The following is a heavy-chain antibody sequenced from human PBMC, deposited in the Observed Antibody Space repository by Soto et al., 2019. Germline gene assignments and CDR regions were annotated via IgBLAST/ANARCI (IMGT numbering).Heavy chain of an antibody. CDR1: GYTFTSYA. D-gene: IGHD3-10*01. CDR3: AREVLLWFGELLSFDQYYFDY. CDR2: INAGNGNT. J-gene: IGHJ4*02. V-gene: IGHV1-3*01. Sequence: AASVKVSCKASGYTFTSYAMHWVRQAPGQRLEWMGWINAGNGNTKYSQKFQGRVTITRDTSASTAYMELRSLRSDDTAVYYCAREVLLWFGELLSFDQYYFDYWGQGTLVTVSS.